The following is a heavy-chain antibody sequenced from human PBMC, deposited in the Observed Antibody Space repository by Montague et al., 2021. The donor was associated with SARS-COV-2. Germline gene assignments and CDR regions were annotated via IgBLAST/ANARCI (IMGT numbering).Heavy chain of an antibody. Sequence: SETLSLTCDVYGGSLSSYWSWIRQPPGRGLEWVGQISHGGVTNYNPSLKSRVTIPVDTSKNQVSLKLSSVTAADTAVYYCASHCGGGRCYFGMDVWGQGTTVTVSS. CDR2: ISHGGVT. J-gene: IGHJ6*02. CDR3: ASHCGGGRCYFGMDV. CDR1: GGSLSSY. V-gene: IGHV4-34*01. D-gene: IGHD2-15*01.